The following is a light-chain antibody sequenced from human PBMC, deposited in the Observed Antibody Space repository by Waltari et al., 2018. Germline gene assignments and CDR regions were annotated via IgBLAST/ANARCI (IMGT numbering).Light chain of an antibody. V-gene: IGKV1-5*03. Sequence: DIQMTQSPSTLSASVGDSVTITCRASQSISTLLAGYQQKPGKAPNLLIYKASALESGGPSRFSGSGSATDFTLTSSGLQPDDFATYFCQQYNTFPWTFGQGTKVEIK. CDR3: QQYNTFPWT. CDR2: KAS. CDR1: QSISTL. J-gene: IGKJ1*01.